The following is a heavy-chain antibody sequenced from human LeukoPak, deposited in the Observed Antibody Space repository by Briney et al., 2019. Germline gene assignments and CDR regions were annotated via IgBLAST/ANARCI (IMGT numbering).Heavy chain of an antibody. Sequence: GGSLRLSCAASGFTVSGNYMNWVRQAPGKGLEWVSVIYSDGSTYYADSVKGRSTISRDNSKNTLYLQMNSLRAEDTAVYYCAKDVGSRDGYILWGQGTLVTVSS. D-gene: IGHD5-24*01. CDR1: GFTVSGNY. J-gene: IGHJ4*02. V-gene: IGHV3-53*01. CDR2: IYSDGST. CDR3: AKDVGSRDGYIL.